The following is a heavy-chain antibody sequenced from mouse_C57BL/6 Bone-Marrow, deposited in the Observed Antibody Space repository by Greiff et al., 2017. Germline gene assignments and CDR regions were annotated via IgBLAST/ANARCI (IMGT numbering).Heavy chain of an antibody. CDR2: IYPGDGDT. CDR3: ARSDLSNYNY. D-gene: IGHD2-5*01. J-gene: IGHJ2*01. V-gene: IGHV1-82*01. CDR1: GYAFSSSW. Sequence: QVQLKESGPELVKPGASVKISCKASGYAFSSSWMNWVKQRPGKGLEWIGRIYPGDGDTNYNGKFKGKATLTADKSSSTAYMQLSSLTSEDSAVYFCARSDLSNYNYWGQGTTLTVSS.